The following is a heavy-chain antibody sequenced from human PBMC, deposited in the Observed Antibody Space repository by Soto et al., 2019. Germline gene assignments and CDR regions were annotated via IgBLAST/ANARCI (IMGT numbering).Heavy chain of an antibody. Sequence: PGGSLRLSCAASGLTFSTYAMTWVRQAPGKGLEWVSTINNSGGSTWCADSVKGRFTISRDNSKNTLYLQMNSLRVEDTAVYYCAKPPAKSVLGGVSWGQGTPVTVSS. V-gene: IGHV3-23*01. CDR2: INNSGGST. J-gene: IGHJ5*02. D-gene: IGHD3-16*01. CDR3: AKPPAKSVLGGVS. CDR1: GLTFSTYA.